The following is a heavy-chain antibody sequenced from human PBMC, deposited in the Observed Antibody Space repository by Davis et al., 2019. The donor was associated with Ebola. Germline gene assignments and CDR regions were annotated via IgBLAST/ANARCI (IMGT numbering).Heavy chain of an antibody. CDR1: GGTFSSYA. CDR2: IIPIFGTA. Sequence: SVKVSCKASGGTFSSYAISWVRQAPGQGLEWMGGIIPIFGTANYAQKFQGRVTITADESTSTAYMELSSLRSEDTAVYYCARDPGDPNAFDIWGQGTMVTVSS. D-gene: IGHD7-27*01. CDR3: ARDPGDPNAFDI. J-gene: IGHJ3*02. V-gene: IGHV1-69*13.